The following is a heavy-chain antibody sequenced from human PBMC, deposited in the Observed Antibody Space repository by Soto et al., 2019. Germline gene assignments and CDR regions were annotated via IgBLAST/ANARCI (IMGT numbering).Heavy chain of an antibody. J-gene: IGHJ4*02. Sequence: EVQLVESGGGLVQPGGSLKLSCAASGFTFSGSAMHWVRQASGKGLEWVGRIRSKANSYATAYAASVKGRFTISRDDSKNTAYLQMNSLKTEDTAVYYCIYGFGELDGSDSWGQGTLVTVSS. V-gene: IGHV3-73*02. D-gene: IGHD3-10*01. CDR3: IYGFGELDGSDS. CDR2: IRSKANSYAT. CDR1: GFTFSGSA.